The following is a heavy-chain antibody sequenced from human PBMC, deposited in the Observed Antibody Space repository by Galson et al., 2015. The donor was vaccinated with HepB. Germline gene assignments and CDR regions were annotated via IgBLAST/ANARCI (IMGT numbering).Heavy chain of an antibody. CDR3: ARVEQLVGVYYYYYGTDV. CDR1: GFTFSSYW. J-gene: IGHJ6*02. D-gene: IGHD6-6*01. V-gene: IGHV3-74*01. CDR2: INSDGSST. Sequence: SLRLSCAASGFTFSSYWMHWVRQAPGKGLVWVSRINSDGSSTSYADSVKGRFTISRDNAKNTLYLQMNSLRAEDTAVYYCARVEQLVGVYYYYYGTDVWGQGTTVTVSS.